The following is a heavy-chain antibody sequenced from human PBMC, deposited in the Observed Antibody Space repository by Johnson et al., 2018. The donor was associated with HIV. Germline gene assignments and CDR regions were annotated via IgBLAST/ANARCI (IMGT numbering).Heavy chain of an antibody. V-gene: IGHV3-33*06. Sequence: QVQLVESGGGVVQPGRSLRLSCAASGFTFSNYGMHWVRQAPGKGLEWVAVIWYDGSNKYYADSVKGRFTISRDNSKNRLYLQMNSLRDEDTAVYYCAKLFLTTDAVDIWGQGTMVTVSS. D-gene: IGHD3-22*01. CDR2: IWYDGSNK. CDR1: GFTFSNYG. CDR3: AKLFLTTDAVDI. J-gene: IGHJ3*02.